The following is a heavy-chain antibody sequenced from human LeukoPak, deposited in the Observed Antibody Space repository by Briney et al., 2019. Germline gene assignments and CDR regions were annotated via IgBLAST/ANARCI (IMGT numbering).Heavy chain of an antibody. D-gene: IGHD2-15*01. CDR1: GFTFSTYW. V-gene: IGHV3-74*01. J-gene: IGHJ4*02. CDR2: INTDGRTT. Sequence: PGGSLRLSCAASGFTFSTYWMHWVRQAPGKGLGWVSHINTDGRTTNYADSVKGRFTISRDNAKNTLYLQMNSLRVEDAAVYYCARGFLGSCSGGSCYSGYWGQGTLVAVSS. CDR3: ARGFLGSCSGGSCYSGY.